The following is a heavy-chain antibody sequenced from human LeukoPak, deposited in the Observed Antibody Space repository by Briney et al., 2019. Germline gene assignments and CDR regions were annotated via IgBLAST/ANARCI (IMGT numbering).Heavy chain of an antibody. CDR3: ARLDHSVSGDRGYFDY. CDR2: VYHSGTT. Sequence: SETMSLTCTVSGGSISTSLYYWGWIREPPGKGLDWIGTVYHSGTTYYNPSLKSRVTISIDRSKNKFSLRVSSVTAADTALYYCARLDHSVSGDRGYFDYWGQGILVTVSS. V-gene: IGHV4-39*01. CDR1: GGSISTSLYY. J-gene: IGHJ4*02. D-gene: IGHD3-10*01.